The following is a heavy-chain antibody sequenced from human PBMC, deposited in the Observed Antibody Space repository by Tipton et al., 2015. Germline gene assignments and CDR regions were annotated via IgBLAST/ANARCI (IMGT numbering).Heavy chain of an antibody. CDR3: AKDLRATIAVSGSRGFDY. D-gene: IGHD6-19*01. V-gene: IGHV3-23*01. CDR1: GFTFSIYA. Sequence: SLRLSCEASGFTFSIYAMNWVRQAPGKGLEWVSGLSGSGGSTYYTDSVKGRFTISRDQTKDTLYLQMTSLRVEDTAVYYCAKDLRATIAVSGSRGFDYWGQGTLVTVSS. J-gene: IGHJ4*02. CDR2: LSGSGGST.